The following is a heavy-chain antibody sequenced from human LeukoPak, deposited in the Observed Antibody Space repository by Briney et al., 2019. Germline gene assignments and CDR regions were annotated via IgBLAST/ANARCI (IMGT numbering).Heavy chain of an antibody. Sequence: GGSLRLSCAASGFTVSSDYMSWVRQAPGKGLEWVSVIYSGGSTYYADSVKGRFTISRDNAKNSLYLQMNSLRAEDTAVYYCARPLVPDDYVGNWFDPWGQGTLVTVSS. D-gene: IGHD4-17*01. CDR3: ARPLVPDDYVGNWFDP. V-gene: IGHV3-53*01. CDR1: GFTVSSDY. J-gene: IGHJ5*02. CDR2: IYSGGST.